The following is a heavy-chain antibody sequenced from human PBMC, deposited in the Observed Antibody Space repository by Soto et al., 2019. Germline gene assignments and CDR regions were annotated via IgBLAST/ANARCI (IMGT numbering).Heavy chain of an antibody. CDR3: AKDANGGIAS. V-gene: IGHV3-30*18. CDR2: ISYDGSNK. J-gene: IGHJ4*02. D-gene: IGHD6-13*01. Sequence: QVQLVESGGGVVQPGRSLRLSCAASGLTFSSYGMHWVRQAPGKGAEWVAVISYDGSNKYYADSVKDRFTISRDNSKNTLYLQMNSLRAEDTPVYYCAKDANGGIASWGQGTLVTVSS. CDR1: GLTFSSYG.